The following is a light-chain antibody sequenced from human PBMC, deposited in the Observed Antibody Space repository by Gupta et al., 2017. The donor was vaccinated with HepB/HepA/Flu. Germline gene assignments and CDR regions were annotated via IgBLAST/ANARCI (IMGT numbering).Light chain of an antibody. V-gene: IGKV1-16*01. CDR1: QDISNC. CDR3: IQYAAYPWT. CDR2: AVS. Sequence: DIQMTQSPSSLSASVGARVTITCRASQDISNCLDWFQQKPGTAPKFLIYAVSTLLTGVPSRFSGSGSGTEFTLNIDSLQADDFAVYYCIQYAAYPWTFGQGTKVEI. J-gene: IGKJ1*01.